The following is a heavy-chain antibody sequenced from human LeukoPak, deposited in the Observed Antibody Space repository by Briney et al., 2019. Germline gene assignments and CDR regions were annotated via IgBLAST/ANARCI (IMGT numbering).Heavy chain of an antibody. D-gene: IGHD3-10*01. CDR1: GGSINSNNYY. J-gene: IGHJ4*02. V-gene: IGHV4-39*01. CDR3: ARHVYYSGSGSFSPVDY. Sequence: SETLSLTCSVSGGSINSNNYYWGWIRQPPGKGLEWIGSISYSGRTFDNPSLKSRVTISVDTSKNQLYLKLNSVTAADTAVYYCARHVYYSGSGSFSPVDYWGQGTLVTVSS. CDR2: ISYSGRT.